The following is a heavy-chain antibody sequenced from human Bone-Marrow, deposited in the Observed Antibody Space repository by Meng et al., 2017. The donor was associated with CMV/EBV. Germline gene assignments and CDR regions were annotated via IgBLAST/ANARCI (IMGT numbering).Heavy chain of an antibody. J-gene: IGHJ4*01. V-gene: IGHV1-2*02. CDR2: INPKSGVT. D-gene: IGHD3-3*01. Sequence: ASVQVSCKASGYTFSDYFLHWVRQAPGQGLEWMGWINPKSGVTNYAQRFQDRVTMTTDTAIRTVYMDLSRLTSDDTAIFYCARDLGVGAAGHWGQGTLVTVSS. CDR1: GYTFSDYF. CDR3: ARDLGVGAAGH.